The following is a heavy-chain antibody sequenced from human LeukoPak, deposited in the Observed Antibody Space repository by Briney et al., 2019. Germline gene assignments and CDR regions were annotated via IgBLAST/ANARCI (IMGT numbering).Heavy chain of an antibody. CDR2: INPNSGGT. CDR3: AKNTYDSSGHLDY. Sequence: GASVKVSCKASGYTFTGYYMHWVRQAPGLGLEWMGWINPNSGGTNYAQKFQGRVTMTRDTSISTAYMELSRLRSDDTAVYYCAKNTYDSSGHLDYWGQGTLVTVSS. V-gene: IGHV1-2*02. D-gene: IGHD3-22*01. J-gene: IGHJ4*02. CDR1: GYTFTGYY.